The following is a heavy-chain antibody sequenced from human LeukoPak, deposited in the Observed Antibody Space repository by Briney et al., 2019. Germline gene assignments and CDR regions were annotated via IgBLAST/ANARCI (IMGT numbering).Heavy chain of an antibody. J-gene: IGHJ4*02. Sequence: PSETLSLTCTVSGGSISSSGYYWGWIRQPPGKGLEWIGGIYYSGSTYYNPSLKSRVTISVDTSKNQFSLKLSSVTAADTAVYYCARRWRYSSGYPDYWGQGTLVTVSS. V-gene: IGHV4-39*01. D-gene: IGHD3-22*01. CDR3: ARRWRYSSGYPDY. CDR1: GGSISSSGYY. CDR2: IYYSGST.